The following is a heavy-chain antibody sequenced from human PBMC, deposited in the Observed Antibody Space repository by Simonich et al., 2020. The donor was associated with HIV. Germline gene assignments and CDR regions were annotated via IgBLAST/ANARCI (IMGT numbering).Heavy chain of an antibody. D-gene: IGHD6-13*01. Sequence: QVQLVQSGAEVKKPGASVKVSCKASGYTFTGSYMHWVRQAPGQGLEWMGWINPNSGGTNYAQKFQGRVTMTRDTSISTAYMELSRLRSDDTAVYYCARGGLIAAAGTYARIDYWGQGTLVTVSS. CDR2: INPNSGGT. CDR3: ARGGLIAAAGTYARIDY. J-gene: IGHJ4*02. V-gene: IGHV1-2*02. CDR1: GYTFTGSY.